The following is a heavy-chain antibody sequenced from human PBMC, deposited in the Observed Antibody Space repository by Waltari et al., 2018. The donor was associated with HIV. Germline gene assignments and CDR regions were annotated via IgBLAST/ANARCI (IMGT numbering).Heavy chain of an antibody. CDR2: IITIRGIA. Sequence: QVQLVQSGAEVKKPGSSVKVSCKASGGTFSSYAISWVRQAPGQGLEWRGRIITIRGIANYAQKFQGGVTVTADKSTSTAYMELSSLRSEDTAVYYCAAGCTNGVCRMDYWGQGTLVTVSS. V-gene: IGHV1-69*04. J-gene: IGHJ4*02. CDR3: AAGCTNGVCRMDY. D-gene: IGHD2-8*01. CDR1: GGTFSSYA.